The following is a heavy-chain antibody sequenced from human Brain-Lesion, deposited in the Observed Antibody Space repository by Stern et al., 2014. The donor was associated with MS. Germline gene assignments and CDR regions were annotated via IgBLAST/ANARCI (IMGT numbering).Heavy chain of an antibody. CDR1: GYTLTELS. CDR2: FDPEDGES. D-gene: IGHD6-13*01. V-gene: IGHV1-24*01. Sequence: QVQLEQSGAEVKKPGASVKLSCKVSGYTLTELSMHWVRQAPGKGLEWMGGFDPEDGESIYEQKFQGRVTMTEDTSTATAYMELSSLRSEDTAIYYCATDLQQPLVDTFDIWGQGTMVTVSS. CDR3: ATDLQQPLVDTFDI. J-gene: IGHJ3*02.